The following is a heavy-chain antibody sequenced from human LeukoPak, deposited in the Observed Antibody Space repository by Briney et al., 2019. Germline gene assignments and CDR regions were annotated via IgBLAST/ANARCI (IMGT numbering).Heavy chain of an antibody. D-gene: IGHD3-16*02. J-gene: IGHJ4*02. Sequence: ASVKVSCKASGYTFTSYAMHWVRQAPGQRLEWMGWINAGNGNTKYSQEFQGRVTITRDTSASTAYMELSSLRSEGMAVYYCAREGYDYVWGSYRYPDYWGQGTLVTVSS. CDR1: GYTFTSYA. CDR3: AREGYDYVWGSYRYPDY. CDR2: INAGNGNT. V-gene: IGHV1-3*03.